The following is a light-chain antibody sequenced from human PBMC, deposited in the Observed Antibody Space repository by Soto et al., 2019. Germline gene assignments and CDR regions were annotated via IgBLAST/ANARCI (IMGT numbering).Light chain of an antibody. J-gene: IGLJ1*01. CDR3: PAWDDSLNAYV. V-gene: IGLV1-44*01. CDR1: NSNIGSNI. Sequence: QSVLTQPPSASGTPGQRVIISCSGSNSNIGSNIVNWYQQLPGTAPKLRIYSNSQRPSGVPERFSGSKSGTSASLAIRGLQSDDEADYYCPAWDDSLNAYVFGTGTKLTVL. CDR2: SNS.